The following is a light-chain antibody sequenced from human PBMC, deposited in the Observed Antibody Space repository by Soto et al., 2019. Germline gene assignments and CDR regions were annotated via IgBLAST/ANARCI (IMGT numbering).Light chain of an antibody. V-gene: IGKV3-15*01. CDR3: RQYNNWPPET. CDR2: GAS. Sequence: EIVMTQSPATLSVSPGERATLSCRASQSVSSKLAWYQQKPGQAPRLLIYGASTRATGIPARFSGSGSGTEFTLTISSLQSEDFAVYYCRQYNNWPPETFGQGTKVDI. CDR1: QSVSSK. J-gene: IGKJ1*01.